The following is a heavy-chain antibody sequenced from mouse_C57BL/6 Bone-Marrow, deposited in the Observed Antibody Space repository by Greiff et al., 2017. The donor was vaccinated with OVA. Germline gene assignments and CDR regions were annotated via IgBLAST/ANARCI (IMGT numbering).Heavy chain of an antibody. CDR3: AKHLDPFDD. CDR1: GYTFTSYW. V-gene: IGHV1-59*01. J-gene: IGHJ2*01. CDR2: IDPSDSYT. Sequence: QVQLQQPGAELVRPGTSVKLSCKASGYTFTSYWMHWVKQRPGQGLEWIGVIDPSDSYTNYNQKFKGKATLTVDTSSSTAYMQLSSLTSEDSAVYYCAKHLDPFDDWGQGTTLTVSS.